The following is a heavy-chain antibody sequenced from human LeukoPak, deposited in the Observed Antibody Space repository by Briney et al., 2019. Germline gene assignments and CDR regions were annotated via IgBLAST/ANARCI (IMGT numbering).Heavy chain of an antibody. Sequence: ASVKLSCKASGYTFTSYGITWVRQAPGQGLEWMGWISAYNGNTDYAQKLQGRVTMTTDTSTSTAYMELRSLRSDDKAVYYCASHPYCSGGSCYDYWGQGTLVTVSS. CDR3: ASHPYCSGGSCYDY. J-gene: IGHJ4*02. CDR1: GYTFTSYG. V-gene: IGHV1-18*01. CDR2: ISAYNGNT. D-gene: IGHD2-15*01.